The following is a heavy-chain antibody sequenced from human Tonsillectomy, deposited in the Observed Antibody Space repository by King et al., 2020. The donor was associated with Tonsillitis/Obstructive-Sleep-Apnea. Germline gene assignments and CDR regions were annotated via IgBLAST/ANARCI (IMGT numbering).Heavy chain of an antibody. J-gene: IGHJ3*02. D-gene: IGHD2-2*01. CDR3: STPSVYCSSTSSSPPPDAFDI. V-gene: IGHV1-24*01. Sequence: QLVQSGAEVKKPGASVKVSCKVSGYTLTELSMHWVRQAHGKGLEWMGGFDAEDGETIYEQKFQGRVTMTEDTSTDTAYMELSSLRSEDMSVYCWSTPSVYCSSTSSSPPPDAFDIWGQGTMVTVSS. CDR2: FDAEDGET. CDR1: GYTLTELS.